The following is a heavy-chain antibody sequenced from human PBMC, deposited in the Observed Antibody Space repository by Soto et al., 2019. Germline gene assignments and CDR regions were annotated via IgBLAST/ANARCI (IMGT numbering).Heavy chain of an antibody. CDR3: ARDRAYCSITTCFGTPDY. V-gene: IGHV3-21*01. CDR2: ISSSSGYI. CDR1: GFTFNAYS. J-gene: IGHJ4*02. D-gene: IGHD2-2*01. Sequence: PGGSLRLSCAASGFTFNAYSMNWVRQAPGEGLEWVSSISSSSGYIYYADSVKGRFTISRDNAKNSLYLQMNSLRAEDTAVYYCARDRAYCSITTCFGTPDYWGQGTLVTVSS.